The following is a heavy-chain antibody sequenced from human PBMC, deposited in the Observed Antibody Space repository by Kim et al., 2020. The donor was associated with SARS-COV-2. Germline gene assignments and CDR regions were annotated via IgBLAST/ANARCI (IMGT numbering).Heavy chain of an antibody. V-gene: IGHV1-3*01. CDR1: GYTFTSYA. CDR3: ARDEGPCSGGSCYLPGVKAFEI. J-gene: IGHJ3*02. CDR2: INAGNGNT. D-gene: IGHD2-15*01. Sequence: ASVKVSCKASGYTFTSYAMHWVRQAPGQRLEWMGWINAGNGNTKYSQKFQGRVTITRDTSASTAYMELSSLRSEDTAVYYCARDEGPCSGGSCYLPGVKAFEIWGQGTMVTVSS.